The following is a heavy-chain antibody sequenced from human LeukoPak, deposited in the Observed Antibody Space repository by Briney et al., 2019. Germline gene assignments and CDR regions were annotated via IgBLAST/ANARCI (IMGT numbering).Heavy chain of an antibody. J-gene: IGHJ5*02. CDR1: GDSLSSSNW. V-gene: IGHV4-4*02. CDR3: ARDKRLLVRWGFDP. Sequence: PSETLSLTCTVSGDSLSSSNWWSWVRQPPGKGLEWIGEIYHSGSTNYNPSLKSRVTISVDKSKNQFSLKLSSVTAADTAVYYCARDKRLLVRWGFDPWGQGTLVTVSS. D-gene: IGHD3-10*01. CDR2: IYHSGST.